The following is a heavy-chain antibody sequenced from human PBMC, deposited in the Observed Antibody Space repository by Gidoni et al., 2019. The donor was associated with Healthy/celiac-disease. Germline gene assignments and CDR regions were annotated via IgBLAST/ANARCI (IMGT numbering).Heavy chain of an antibody. Sequence: EVQLVESGGGLVQPGGSLKLSCAASGFTFSGSAMHWVRQASGKGLEWVGRIRSKANSYATAYAASVKGRFTISRDDSKNTAYLQMNSLKTEDTAVYYCTRPVAPYSSSSGFVDYWGQGTLVTVSS. CDR2: IRSKANSYAT. CDR3: TRPVAPYSSSSGFVDY. D-gene: IGHD6-6*01. J-gene: IGHJ4*02. V-gene: IGHV3-73*01. CDR1: GFTFSGSA.